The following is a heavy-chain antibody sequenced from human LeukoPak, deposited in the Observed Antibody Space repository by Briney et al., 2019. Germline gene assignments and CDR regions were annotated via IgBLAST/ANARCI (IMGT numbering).Heavy chain of an antibody. CDR2: ISWNSGSI. CDR1: GFTFDDYA. V-gene: IGHV3-9*01. Sequence: GGSLRLSCAASGFTFDDYAMHWVRHAPGKGLEWVSGISWNSGSIGYADSVKGRFTISRDNAKNSLYLQMNSLRAEDTALYYCAKDAVGATDYYYYYMDVWGKGTTVTVSS. D-gene: IGHD1-26*01. CDR3: AKDAVGATDYYYYYMDV. J-gene: IGHJ6*03.